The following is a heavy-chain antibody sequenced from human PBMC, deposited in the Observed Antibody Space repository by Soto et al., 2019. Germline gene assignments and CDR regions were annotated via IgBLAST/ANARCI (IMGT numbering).Heavy chain of an antibody. V-gene: IGHV3-66*01. CDR3: ARTPIAVAGPPSRPFDY. CDR1: RFTFISYS. CDR2: IYSGGST. D-gene: IGHD6-19*01. Sequence: GSLRLSCAASRFTFISYSMNWVRQAPGKGLEWVSVIYSGGSTYYADSVKGRFTISRDNSKNTLYLQMNSLRAEDTAVYYCARTPIAVAGPPSRPFDYWGQGTLVTVSS. J-gene: IGHJ4*02.